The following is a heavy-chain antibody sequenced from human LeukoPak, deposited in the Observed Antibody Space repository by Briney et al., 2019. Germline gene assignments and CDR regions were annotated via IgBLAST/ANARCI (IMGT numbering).Heavy chain of an antibody. J-gene: IGHJ6*02. CDR3: ARHRFIWGSSHYFGMDV. D-gene: IGHD3-16*01. CDR1: GGSISSSNYY. Sequence: PSETLSLTCTVSGGSISSSNYYWAWIRQPPGKGLVWIGNIYYNGSTYYNPSLKSRVTISVDTSKNQFSLRLSSVTAADTAVYYCARHRFIWGSSHYFGMDVWGQGTTVIVSS. CDR2: IYYNGST. V-gene: IGHV4-39*01.